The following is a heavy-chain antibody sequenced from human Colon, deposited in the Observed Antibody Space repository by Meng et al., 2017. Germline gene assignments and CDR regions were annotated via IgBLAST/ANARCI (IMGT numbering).Heavy chain of an antibody. Sequence: VQLQVAGPGLGRPSETLSLPCNGCGGSVSSGSHYWRWTRQPPGKGLEWIGYMFHSGTTKYNPSLMSRVSMSVDTNKNQFYLKLTSVTVADTAVFYCARLIAGWPFYFDYWGQGILVTVSS. D-gene: IGHD6-19*01. CDR3: ARLIAGWPFYFDY. J-gene: IGHJ4*02. CDR2: MFHSGTT. V-gene: IGHV4-61*01. CDR1: GGSVSSGSHY.